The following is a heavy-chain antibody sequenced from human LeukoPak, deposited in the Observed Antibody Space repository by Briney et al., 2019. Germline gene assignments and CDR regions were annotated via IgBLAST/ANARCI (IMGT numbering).Heavy chain of an antibody. D-gene: IGHD4-11*01. Sequence: SETLSLTCTVSGGSISSNSYYWGWIRQPPGKGLEWIGRIYTSGSTNYNPSLKSRVTMSVDTSKNQFSLKLSSVTAADTAVYYCAGHDYSKGVDYWGQGTLVTVSS. J-gene: IGHJ4*02. CDR2: IYTSGST. CDR3: AGHDYSKGVDY. CDR1: GGSISSNSYY. V-gene: IGHV4-61*05.